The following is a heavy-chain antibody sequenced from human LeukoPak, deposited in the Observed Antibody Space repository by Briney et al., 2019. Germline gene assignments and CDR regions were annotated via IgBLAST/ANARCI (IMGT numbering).Heavy chain of an antibody. CDR2: INAGNGNT. V-gene: IGHV1-3*01. CDR3: ARGSSGYPRYFDY. CDR1: GYTLTELS. Sequence: ASVKVSCKASGYTLTELSMHWVRQAPGQRLEWMGWINAGNGNTKYSQTFQGRVTITRDTSASTAYMELSSVRSEDTAVYSCARGSSGYPRYFDYWGQGTLVTVSS. J-gene: IGHJ4*02. D-gene: IGHD3-22*01.